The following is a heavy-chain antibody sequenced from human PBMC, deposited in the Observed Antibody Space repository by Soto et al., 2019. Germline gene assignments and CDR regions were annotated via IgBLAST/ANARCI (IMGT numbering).Heavy chain of an antibody. V-gene: IGHV1-18*01. Sequence: GASVKVSCKASGYTFSNYGFSWVRQAPGQGLEWMGWISTYNGNTNYAQKLQGRVTMTTDTSTSTAYMELRRLRSDDTAVYYCASYAAYPLRYFHSWGQGPLVTVPQ. D-gene: IGHD2-15*01. CDR3: ASYAAYPLRYFHS. CDR2: ISTYNGNT. CDR1: GYTFSNYG. J-gene: IGHJ4*02.